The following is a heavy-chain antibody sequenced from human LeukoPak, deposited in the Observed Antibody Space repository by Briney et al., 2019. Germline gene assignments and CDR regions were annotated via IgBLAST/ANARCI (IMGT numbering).Heavy chain of an antibody. CDR2: INPSGGST. CDR3: ARRGYSYGYDY. J-gene: IGHJ4*02. D-gene: IGHD5-18*01. Sequence: ASVKVSCKASGYTFTSYYMHWVRQAPGQGLEWMGIINPSGGSTSYAQKFQGRVTMTRDTSISTAYMELSRLRSDDTAVYYCARRGYSYGYDYWGQGTLVTVSS. V-gene: IGHV1-46*01. CDR1: GYTFTSYY.